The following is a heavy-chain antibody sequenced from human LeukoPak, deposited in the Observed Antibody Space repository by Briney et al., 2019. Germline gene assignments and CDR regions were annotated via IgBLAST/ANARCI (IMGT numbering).Heavy chain of an antibody. Sequence: SETLSLTCSVSGGSISSYYWSWIRQPAGRQPEWIGRMYTSGSTYYNPSLKSRVTMSADTSKNQFSLKLTSVTAADTAFYYCARRTVVLDYWGQGTLVTVSS. D-gene: IGHD4-23*01. CDR2: MYTSGST. J-gene: IGHJ4*02. CDR1: GGSISSYY. CDR3: ARRTVVLDY. V-gene: IGHV4-4*07.